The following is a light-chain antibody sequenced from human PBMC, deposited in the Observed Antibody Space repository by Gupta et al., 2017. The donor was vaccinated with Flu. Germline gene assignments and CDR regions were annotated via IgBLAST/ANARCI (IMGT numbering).Light chain of an antibody. J-gene: IGKJ3*01. Sequence: SLGEKATINCKASETLVDKYKNKNYLAWYQEKPGHPPKLLFYWASSRESGVPDRFSGRGSGTDFTLTIRYRQAEDVAVYYCQQEDSSPFTFGQGTKVDI. CDR1: ETLVDKYKNKNY. V-gene: IGKV4-1*01. CDR2: WAS. CDR3: QQEDSSPFT.